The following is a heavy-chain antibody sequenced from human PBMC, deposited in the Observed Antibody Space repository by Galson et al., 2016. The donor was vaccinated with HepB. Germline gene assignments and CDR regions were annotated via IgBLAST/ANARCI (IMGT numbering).Heavy chain of an antibody. CDR2: INEDGRTT. V-gene: IGHV3-74*01. J-gene: IGHJ4*02. D-gene: IGHD3-3*01. Sequence: SLRHSCAASGFILSNNWMHWVRQVPGKGLVWVSRINEDGRTTDYADSVKGRFTISRDNARNTLYLQMNSLRVEDTALYYCARDLSGYSDSWGQGTLVTVSS. CDR3: ARDLSGYSDS. CDR1: GFILSNNW.